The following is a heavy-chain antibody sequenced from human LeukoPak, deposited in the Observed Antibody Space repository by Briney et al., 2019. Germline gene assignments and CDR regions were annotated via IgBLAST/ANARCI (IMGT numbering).Heavy chain of an antibody. CDR3: ARGPGGGMDV. CDR1: GGSISSYS. D-gene: IGHD1-26*01. V-gene: IGHV4-4*07. J-gene: IGHJ6*02. Sequence: SETLSLTCTVSGGSISSYSWSWIWQPAGKGLEWIGRMYTSGSTNYNPSLKSRVTMSVDTSKNQFSLRLTSVTAADTAVYYCARGPGGGMDVWGQGTTVTVSS. CDR2: MYTSGST.